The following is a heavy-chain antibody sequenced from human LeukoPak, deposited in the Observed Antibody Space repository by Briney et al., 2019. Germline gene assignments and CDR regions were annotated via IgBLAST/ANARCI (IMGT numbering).Heavy chain of an antibody. CDR2: ISAYNGNT. CDR1: GYTFTSYG. Sequence: ASVKVSCKASGYTFTSYGISWVRQAPGQGLERMGWISAYNGNTNYAQKLQGRVTMTTDTSTSTAYMELRSLRSDDTAVYYCARDRGRLRDSSGYYYDWFDPWGQGTLVTVSS. J-gene: IGHJ5*02. CDR3: ARDRGRLRDSSGYYYDWFDP. D-gene: IGHD3-22*01. V-gene: IGHV1-18*01.